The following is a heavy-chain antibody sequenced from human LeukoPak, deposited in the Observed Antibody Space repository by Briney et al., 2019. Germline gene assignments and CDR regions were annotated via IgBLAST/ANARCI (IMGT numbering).Heavy chain of an antibody. CDR3: ARDWMGSTRLAGDC. CDR1: GFTFNGYA. CDR2: IWHDGNNK. D-gene: IGHD2/OR15-2a*01. Sequence: GGSLRLSCAASGFTFNGYAMHWVRQAPGKGLEWVAVIWHDGNNKYYADSVKGRFTISRDNSKNTVYLQMNSLRAEDTAVYYCARDWMGSTRLAGDCWGQGTLVTVSS. J-gene: IGHJ4*02. V-gene: IGHV3-33*01.